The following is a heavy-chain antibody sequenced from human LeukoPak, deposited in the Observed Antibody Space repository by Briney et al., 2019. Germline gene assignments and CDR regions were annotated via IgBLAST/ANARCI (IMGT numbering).Heavy chain of an antibody. D-gene: IGHD3-16*02. V-gene: IGHV4-34*01. CDR1: GGSFSGYY. CDR2: INHSGST. Sequence: SETLSLTCAVYGGSFSGYYWSWIRQPPGKGLEWIGEINHSGSTNYNPSLKSRVTISVDTSKNQFSLKLSSVTAADTAVYYCARDRPHDYVWGSYRYYFDYWGQGTLVTVSS. CDR3: ARDRPHDYVWGSYRYYFDY. J-gene: IGHJ4*02.